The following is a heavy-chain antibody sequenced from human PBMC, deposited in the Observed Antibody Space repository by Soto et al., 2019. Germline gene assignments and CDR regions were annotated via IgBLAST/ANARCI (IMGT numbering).Heavy chain of an antibody. J-gene: IGHJ4*02. V-gene: IGHV3-11*06. CDR3: ARGRRITIFNYFNY. CDR1: AFTFRDYY. Sequence: SLRRSCAASAFTFRDYYLSCIRQAPGKGLAWASYISSSSRYPTYAASAKGPFTISRDNAKNSRYLQMSSRRAEDTAVYYWARGRRITIFNYFNYWGQGTLVTVSS. D-gene: IGHD3-3*01. CDR2: ISSSSRYP.